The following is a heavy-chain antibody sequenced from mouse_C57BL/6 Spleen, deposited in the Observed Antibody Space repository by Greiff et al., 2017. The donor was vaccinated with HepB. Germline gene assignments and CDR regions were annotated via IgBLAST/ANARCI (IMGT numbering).Heavy chain of an antibody. Sequence: QVQLQQPGAELVKPGASVKLSCKASGYTFTSYWMHWVKQRPGQGLEWIGMIHPNSGSTNYNEKFKSKATLTVDKSSSTAYMQLSSLTSEDSAVYYCAREGATVVPALDYWGQGTTLTVSS. D-gene: IGHD1-1*01. CDR3: AREGATVVPALDY. CDR1: GYTFTSYW. V-gene: IGHV1-64*01. J-gene: IGHJ2*01. CDR2: IHPNSGST.